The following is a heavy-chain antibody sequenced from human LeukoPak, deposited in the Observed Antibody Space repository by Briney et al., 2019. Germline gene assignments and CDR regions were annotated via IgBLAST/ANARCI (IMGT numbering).Heavy chain of an antibody. V-gene: IGHV4-39*01. J-gene: IGHJ6*02. CDR2: IYYSGST. CDR1: GGSISSHY. D-gene: IGHD6-13*01. CDR3: ARHGYSSSWLGYYYYYGMDV. Sequence: SETLSLTCTVSGGSISSHYWGWIRQPPGKGLEWIGSIYYSGSTYYNPSLKSRVTISVDTSKNQFSLKLSSVTAADTAVYYCARHGYSSSWLGYYYYYGMDVWGQGTTVTVSS.